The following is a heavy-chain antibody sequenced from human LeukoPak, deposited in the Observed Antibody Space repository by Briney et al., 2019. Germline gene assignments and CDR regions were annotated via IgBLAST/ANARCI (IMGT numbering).Heavy chain of an antibody. V-gene: IGHV4-39*01. CDR1: GGSISSSSYY. J-gene: IGHJ4*02. CDR3: ARRPYTSGWYYYFDY. CDR2: IYYSGST. Sequence: SETLSLTCTVSGGSISSSSYYWGWIRQPPGRGLEWIGSIYYSGSTYYNPSLKSRVTISVDTSKNQFSLRLSSVTAADTAVYYCARRPYTSGWYYYFDYWGQGTLVTVSS. D-gene: IGHD6-19*01.